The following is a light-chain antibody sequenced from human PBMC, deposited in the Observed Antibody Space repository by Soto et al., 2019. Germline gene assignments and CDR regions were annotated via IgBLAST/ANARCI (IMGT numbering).Light chain of an antibody. V-gene: IGKV3-15*01. J-gene: IGKJ1*01. CDR3: QQYNDWPPWT. CDR1: QSVSNN. Sequence: EILMTQSPATLSVSPGARATLSCRASQSVSNNLAWYQQRPGQAPRLLIYGASTRATGIPARFSGSGSGTEFTLTISSLQSEDFAVYYCQQYNDWPPWTVGQGTKVEIK. CDR2: GAS.